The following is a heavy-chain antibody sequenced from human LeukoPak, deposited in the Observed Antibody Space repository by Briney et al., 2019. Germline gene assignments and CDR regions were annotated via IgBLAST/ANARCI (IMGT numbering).Heavy chain of an antibody. J-gene: IGHJ3*02. CDR3: ARQKREDCSGGSCYSVDAFDI. V-gene: IGHV3-7*01. D-gene: IGHD2-15*01. Sequence: GGSLRLSCAASGFTFSSYWMSWVRQAPGKGLEWVANIKQDGSEKYYVDSVKGRFTISRDNAKNSLYLQMNSLRAEDTAVYYCARQKREDCSGGSCYSVDAFDIWGQGTMVTVSS. CDR2: IKQDGSEK. CDR1: GFTFSSYW.